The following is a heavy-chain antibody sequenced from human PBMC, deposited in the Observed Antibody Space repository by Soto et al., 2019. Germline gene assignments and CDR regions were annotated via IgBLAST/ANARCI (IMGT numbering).Heavy chain of an antibody. Sequence: PSQTLSLTCDISGDSVSTNTATWDWIRQSPSRGLEWLGRTYYRSRWYFDYAVSVKSRITISPDISNNQVSLQLTSVTPDDTAIYYGEGVIGKRWLDSGGQGNLVTVPS. J-gene: IGHJ5*01. CDR3: EGVIGKRWLDS. CDR2: TYYRSRWYF. D-gene: IGHD3-22*01. CDR1: GDSVSTNTAT. V-gene: IGHV6-1*01.